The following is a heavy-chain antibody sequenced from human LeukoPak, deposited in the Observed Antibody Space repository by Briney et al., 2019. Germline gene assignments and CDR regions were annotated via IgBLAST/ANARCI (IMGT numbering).Heavy chain of an antibody. D-gene: IGHD2-2*01. J-gene: IGHJ5*02. CDR3: ARGFPKRGGYCSSTSCSPPNWFDP. Sequence: KPSETLSLTCTVSGGSISSSSYYWGWIRQPPGKGLEWIGSIYYSGSTYYNPSLKSRVTISVDTSKNQFSLKLSSVTAADTAVYYCARGFPKRGGYCSSTSCSPPNWFDPWGQGTLVTVSS. V-gene: IGHV4-39*01. CDR1: GGSISSSSYY. CDR2: IYYSGST.